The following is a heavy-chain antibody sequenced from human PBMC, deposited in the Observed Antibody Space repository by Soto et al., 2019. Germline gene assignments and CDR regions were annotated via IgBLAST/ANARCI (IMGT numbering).Heavy chain of an antibody. CDR2: INPASGKT. V-gene: IGHV1-3*01. CDR1: GYTFTDYS. Sequence: ASVKVSCKASGYTFTDYSLQWVRQAPGQRLEWMGWINPASGKTKYSQKYQGRVTITRDTSASTAYMELSSLTSEDTALYYCARDLWLGESFRYYFDYWAQGTLVTVSS. J-gene: IGHJ4*01. D-gene: IGHD3-10*01. CDR3: ARDLWLGESFRYYFDY.